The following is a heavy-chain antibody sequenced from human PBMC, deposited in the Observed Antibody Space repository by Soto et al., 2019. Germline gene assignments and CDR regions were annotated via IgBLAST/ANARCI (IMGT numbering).Heavy chain of an antibody. CDR3: ARDHTPRVVMGPRPLYGMDV. CDR2: XSSXXSYI. J-gene: IGHJ6*02. Sequence: EVXLVESGGGXVKPGGSLRLSCAASGFTFSSYSMNWVRQAPGKGLEWVSSXSSXXSYIYYADSVKGRFTISRDNAKNSLYLQMNSLRAEDTAVYYCARDHTPRVVMGPRPLYGMDVWGQGTTVTVSS. D-gene: IGHD3-3*01. CDR1: GFTFSSYS. V-gene: IGHV3-21*01.